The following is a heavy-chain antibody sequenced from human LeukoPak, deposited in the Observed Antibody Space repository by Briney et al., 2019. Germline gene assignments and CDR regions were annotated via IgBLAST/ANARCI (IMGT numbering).Heavy chain of an antibody. CDR1: GFTFSNYG. CDR3: AKQAPGDCNWYFDL. J-gene: IGHJ2*01. D-gene: IGHD2-21*02. Sequence: GGSLRLSCAASGFTFSNYGMHWVRQAPGKGLEWVAVISYDGGNKYYADSVKGRFTISRDNSRNTLYLQMNSLRAEDTALYYCAKQAPGDCNWYFDLWGRGTLVSVSS. V-gene: IGHV3-30*18. CDR2: ISYDGGNK.